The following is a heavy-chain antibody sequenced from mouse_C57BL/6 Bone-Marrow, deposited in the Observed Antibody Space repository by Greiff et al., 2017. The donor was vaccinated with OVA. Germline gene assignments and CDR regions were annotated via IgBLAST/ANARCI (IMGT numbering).Heavy chain of an antibody. V-gene: IGHV1-55*01. CDR2: IYPGSGST. J-gene: IGHJ2*01. CDR1: GYTFTSYW. Sequence: QVQLQQPGAELVKPGASVKMSCKASGYTFTSYWITWVKQRPGQGLEWIGDIYPGSGSTNYNEKFKSKATLTVDTSSSTAYMQLSSLTSEDSAVYYCARRGLLPTGFHYWGQGTTLTVSS. D-gene: IGHD2-3*01. CDR3: ARRGLLPTGFHY.